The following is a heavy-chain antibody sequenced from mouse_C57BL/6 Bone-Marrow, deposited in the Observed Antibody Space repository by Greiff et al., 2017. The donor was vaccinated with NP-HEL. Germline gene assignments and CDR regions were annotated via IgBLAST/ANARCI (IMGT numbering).Heavy chain of an antibody. CDR1: GYTFTNYW. V-gene: IGHV1-63*01. D-gene: IGHD6-1*01. Sequence: QVQLKQSGAELVRPGTSVKMSCKASGYTFTNYWIGWAKQRPGHGLEWIGDIYPGGGYTNYNEKFKGKATLTADKSSSTAYMQFSSLTSEDSAIYYCARWGSLYAMDYWGQGTSVTVSS. J-gene: IGHJ4*01. CDR2: IYPGGGYT. CDR3: ARWGSLYAMDY.